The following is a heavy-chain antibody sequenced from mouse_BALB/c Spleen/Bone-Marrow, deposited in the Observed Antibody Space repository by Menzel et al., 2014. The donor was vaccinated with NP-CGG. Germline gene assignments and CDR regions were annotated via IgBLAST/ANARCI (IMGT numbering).Heavy chain of an antibody. CDR3: ARDYYGSSYGYFDV. J-gene: IGHJ1*01. CDR2: ISNLAYSI. D-gene: IGHD1-1*01. CDR1: GFTFSDYG. Sequence: EVMLVESGGGLVQPGGSRKLSCAASGFTFSDYGMAWVRQAPGKGPEWVAFISNLAYSIYYADTVTGRFTISRENAKNTLYLEMSSLRSEDTAMYYCARDYYGSSYGYFDVWGAGTTVTVPS. V-gene: IGHV5-15*02.